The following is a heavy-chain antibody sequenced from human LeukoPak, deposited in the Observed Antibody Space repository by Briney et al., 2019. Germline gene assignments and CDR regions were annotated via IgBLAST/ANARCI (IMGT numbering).Heavy chain of an antibody. CDR1: GFTFSSYG. CDR2: ISGSGSSI. Sequence: SGGSLRLSCAASGFTFSSYGIHWVRQAPGKGLEWVSYISGSGSSIYYADSVKGRFTISRDNAKNSVFLQMHSLKVEDTALYYCTRDLRHTSGWCYWGRGTQVTVSS. V-gene: IGHV3-48*04. D-gene: IGHD6-19*01. J-gene: IGHJ4*02. CDR3: TRDLRHTSGWCY.